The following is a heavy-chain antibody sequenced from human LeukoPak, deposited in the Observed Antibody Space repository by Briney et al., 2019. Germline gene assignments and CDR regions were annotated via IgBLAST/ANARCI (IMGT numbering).Heavy chain of an antibody. J-gene: IGHJ4*02. CDR1: GGSSTNYY. CDR2: ISYSGST. CDR3: ARDLGALAGNRNV. V-gene: IGHV4-59*01. Sequence: PSETLSLTCSVSGGSSTNYYWSWIRQPPGRGLEWIGYISYSGSTNYNPSLKSRVTISVDTSKNQFSLKLNSVTAADTAVYYCARDLGALAGNRNVWGQGTLVTVSS. D-gene: IGHD6-19*01.